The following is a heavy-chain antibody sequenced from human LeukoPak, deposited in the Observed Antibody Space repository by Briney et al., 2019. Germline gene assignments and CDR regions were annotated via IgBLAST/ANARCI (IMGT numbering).Heavy chain of an antibody. CDR3: AREERATITLFY. V-gene: IGHV4-59*01. J-gene: IGHJ4*02. Sequence: SETLSLTCTVSGGSISSYYWSWIRQPPGKGLEWIGYIYYSGSTNYNPSLKSRVTISVDTSKNQFSLKLSSVTAADTAVYYCAREERATITLFYWGQGTLVTVSS. CDR1: GGSISSYY. CDR2: IYYSGST. D-gene: IGHD5-24*01.